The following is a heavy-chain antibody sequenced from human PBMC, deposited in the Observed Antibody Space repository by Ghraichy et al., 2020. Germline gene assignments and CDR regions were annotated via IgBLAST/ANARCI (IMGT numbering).Heavy chain of an antibody. V-gene: IGHV4-59*01. D-gene: IGHD5-24*01. Sequence: GSLRLSCTVSGGSITSYYWSWIRQPPGKGLEWIGYIYSSGSTNYNPSLKSRVTISVDTSKNQFSLKLSSVTAADTAVYYCARDDGYFQHWGQGTLVTVSS. CDR2: IYSSGST. CDR3: ARDDGYFQH. J-gene: IGHJ1*01. CDR1: GGSITSYY.